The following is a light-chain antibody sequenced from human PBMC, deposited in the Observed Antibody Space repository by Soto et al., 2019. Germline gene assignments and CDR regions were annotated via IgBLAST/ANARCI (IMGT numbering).Light chain of an antibody. CDR1: QNINNY. Sequence: DIQMTQSPSSLSASVGDRVTITCRASQNINNYLNWYQQKPGKAPKLLIYAASSLQSGVPSRFSGSGSGTDFTLTISSLQPADFASYYCQQTYSVPSFGGGAKIEIK. CDR3: QQTYSVPS. J-gene: IGKJ4*01. V-gene: IGKV1-39*01. CDR2: AAS.